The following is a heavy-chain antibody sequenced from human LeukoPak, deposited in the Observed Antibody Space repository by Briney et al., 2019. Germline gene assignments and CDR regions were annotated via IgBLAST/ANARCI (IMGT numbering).Heavy chain of an antibody. CDR3: VRDADWSFDY. V-gene: IGHV3-48*01. Sequence: GGSLRLSCEASGFTFSNYSMNWVRQAPGKGLEWVSYIRSSSSTIYYADSVKGRFTISRDNSKNTLSVQMNSLRVQDMAVYYCVRDADWSFDYWGQGTLLTVSS. D-gene: IGHD3-9*01. CDR2: IRSSSSTI. CDR1: GFTFSNYS. J-gene: IGHJ4*02.